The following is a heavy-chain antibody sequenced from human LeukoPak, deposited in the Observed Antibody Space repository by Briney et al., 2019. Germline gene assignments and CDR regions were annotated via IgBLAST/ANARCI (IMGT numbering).Heavy chain of an antibody. CDR2: IYPGGSDT. CDR1: WYSFTSYW. Sequence: GEALETSRKGSWYSFTSYWIGLVRQMPGKGAGLVGIIYPGGSDTRYSTSLQGQVNISADKFISPAYLQRSSVKASDTAMYYCARRDGYNPDYWGQGTLVTVSA. D-gene: IGHD5-24*01. V-gene: IGHV5-51*01. J-gene: IGHJ4*02. CDR3: ARRDGYNPDY.